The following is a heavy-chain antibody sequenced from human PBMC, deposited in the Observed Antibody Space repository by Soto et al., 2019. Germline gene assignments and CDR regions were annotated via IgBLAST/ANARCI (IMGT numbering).Heavy chain of an antibody. CDR1: GYTFTSYD. J-gene: IGHJ6*03. CDR2: MNPNSGNT. Sequence: QVPLVQSGAEVKKPGASVKVSCKASGYTFTSYDINWVRQATGQGLEWMGWMNPNSGNTGYAQKFQGRVTMTRNTSISTAYMELSSLRSEDTAVYYCARGLSGYYLYYYYYYYMDVWGKGTTVTVSS. D-gene: IGHD3-3*01. V-gene: IGHV1-8*01. CDR3: ARGLSGYYLYYYYYYYMDV.